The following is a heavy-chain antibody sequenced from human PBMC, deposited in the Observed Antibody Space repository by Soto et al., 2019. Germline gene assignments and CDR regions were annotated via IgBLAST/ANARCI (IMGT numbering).Heavy chain of an antibody. Sequence: LKISCKGSGYSFTSYWISWVRQMPGKGLEWMGRIDPSDSYTNYSPSFQGHVTISADKSISTAYLQWSSLKASDTAMYYCARPYCTNGVCSYYYYGMDVWGQGTTVTVSS. D-gene: IGHD2-8*01. J-gene: IGHJ6*02. CDR2: IDPSDSYT. CDR1: GYSFTSYW. V-gene: IGHV5-10-1*01. CDR3: ARPYCTNGVCSYYYYGMDV.